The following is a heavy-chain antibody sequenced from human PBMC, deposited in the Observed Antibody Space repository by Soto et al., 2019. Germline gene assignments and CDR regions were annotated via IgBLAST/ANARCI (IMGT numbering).Heavy chain of an antibody. Sequence: AASVKVSCKASGYTFTSYGISWVRQAPGQGLEWMGWISAYNGNTNYAQKLQGRVTMTTDTSTSTAYMELRSLRSDDTAVYYCARGLGVAVAGTEGCMDVWGQGTTVTVSS. V-gene: IGHV1-18*01. CDR3: ARGLGVAVAGTEGCMDV. D-gene: IGHD6-19*01. CDR2: ISAYNGNT. J-gene: IGHJ6*02. CDR1: GYTFTSYG.